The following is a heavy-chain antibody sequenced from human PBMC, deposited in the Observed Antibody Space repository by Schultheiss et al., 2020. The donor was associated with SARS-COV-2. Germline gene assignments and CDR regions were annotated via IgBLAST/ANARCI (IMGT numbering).Heavy chain of an antibody. CDR1: GFIFGDYG. J-gene: IGHJ6*02. CDR2: ISSGDSYI. D-gene: IGHD1/OR15-1a*01. CDR3: ARVVGYGNNAGEVGYAMDD. Sequence: GGSLRLSCTGSGFIFGDYGMSWIRQAPGKGLEWVSYISSGDSYIYYADSVKGRFTISRDNAKNSLDLQMSSLRAEDTAVYYCARVVGYGNNAGEVGYAMDDWGQGTTVTVSS. V-gene: IGHV3-11*04.